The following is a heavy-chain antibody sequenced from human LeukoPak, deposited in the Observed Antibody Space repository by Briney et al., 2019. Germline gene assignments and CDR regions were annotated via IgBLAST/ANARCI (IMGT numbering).Heavy chain of an antibody. Sequence: GGTLRLSCAASGFTFSSYGMSWVRQAPGKGLEWVSAISGSGGSTYYADSVKGRFTISRDNSKNTLYLQMNSLRAEDTAVYDSAKDSSSWYAWGQGTLVTVSS. CDR2: ISGSGGST. D-gene: IGHD6-13*01. J-gene: IGHJ5*02. V-gene: IGHV3-23*01. CDR3: AKDSSSWYA. CDR1: GFTFSSYG.